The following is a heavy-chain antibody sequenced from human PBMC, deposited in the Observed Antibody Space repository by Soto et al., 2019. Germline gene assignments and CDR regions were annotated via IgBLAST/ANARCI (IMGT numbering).Heavy chain of an antibody. J-gene: IGHJ4*02. CDR2: ISYDGSNK. D-gene: IGHD5-12*01. CDR1: GFTFSSYG. V-gene: IGHV3-30*03. CDR3: ATGAPATGY. Sequence: GGSLRLSCAASGFTFSSYGMHWVRQAPGKGLQWVAVISYDGSNKYYADSVKGRFTISRDNSKNTLYLQMNSLRAEDTAVYYCATGAPATGYWGQGTLVTVSS.